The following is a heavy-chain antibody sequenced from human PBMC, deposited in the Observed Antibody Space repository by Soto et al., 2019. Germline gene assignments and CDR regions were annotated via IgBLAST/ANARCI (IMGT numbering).Heavy chain of an antibody. J-gene: IGHJ6*02. CDR3: ALHYGSGSNYYYYGMDV. D-gene: IGHD3-10*01. CDR1: GGTFSSYA. V-gene: IGHV1-69*12. CDR2: IIPIFGTA. Sequence: QVQLVQSGAEVKKPGSSVKVSCKASGGTFSSYAISWVRQAPGQGLEWMGGIIPIFGTATYAQKFQGRVTITADESTSTAYMEVSSLRSEDTAVYYCALHYGSGSNYYYYGMDVWGQGTTVTVSS.